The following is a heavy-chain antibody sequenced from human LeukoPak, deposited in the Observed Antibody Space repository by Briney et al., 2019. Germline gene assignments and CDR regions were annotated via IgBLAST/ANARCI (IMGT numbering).Heavy chain of an antibody. CDR1: GASISSSDW. CDR3: VSTNDQLHYDSSGYYGY. V-gene: IGHV4-4*02. J-gene: IGHJ4*02. CDR2: IYYTGSR. D-gene: IGHD3-22*01. Sequence: SETLSLTCVVSGASISSSDWWSWVRQSPGKGLEWIGEIYYTGSRNYNPSLKSRVAMSVDTSENQFSLKLTSVTAADTAVYYCVSTNDQLHYDSSGYYGYWGQGTLVTVSS.